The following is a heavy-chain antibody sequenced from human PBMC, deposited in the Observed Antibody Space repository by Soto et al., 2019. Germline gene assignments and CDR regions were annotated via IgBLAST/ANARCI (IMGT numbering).Heavy chain of an antibody. D-gene: IGHD6-13*01. V-gene: IGHV5-51*02. CDR2: IYPGDSDA. CDR3: ARTAAAGKYYYGIDV. J-gene: IGHJ6*02. CDR1: RYAFTSYW. Sequence: AQSLKISCKRSRYAFTSYWTGSVRQMPGKGVELMGIIYPGDSDARYGPSFQGQVTISADKSISTAYLQWSSLKASDTAMYYCARTAAAGKYYYGIDVWCQGTTVTVS.